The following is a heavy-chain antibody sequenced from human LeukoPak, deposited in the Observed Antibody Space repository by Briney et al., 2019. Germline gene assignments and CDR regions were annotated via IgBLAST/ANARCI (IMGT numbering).Heavy chain of an antibody. V-gene: IGHV1-18*01. CDR2: ISAYNGNT. J-gene: IGHJ4*02. D-gene: IGHD1-26*01. CDR3: ARDSPIVGATIGFDY. CDR1: GYTFTSYG. Sequence: RWASVKVSCKASGYTFTSYGISWVRPAPGQGLEWMGWISAYNGNTNYAQKLQGRVTMTTDTSTSTAYMELRRLRSDDTAAYYCARDSPIVGATIGFDYWGQGTLVTVSS.